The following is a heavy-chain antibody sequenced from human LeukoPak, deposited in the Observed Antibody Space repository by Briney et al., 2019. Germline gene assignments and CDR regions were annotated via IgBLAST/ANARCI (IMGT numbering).Heavy chain of an antibody. CDR3: ASQMVGYCSSTSCYAGYNYFDY. Sequence: GASVKVSCKASGYTFTGYYVHWVRQAPGQGLEWMGWINPNSGGTNYAQKFQGRVTMTRDTSISTAYMELSRLRSDDTAVYYCASQMVGYCSSTSCYAGYNYFDYWGQGTLVTVSS. V-gene: IGHV1-2*02. D-gene: IGHD2-2*01. J-gene: IGHJ4*02. CDR2: INPNSGGT. CDR1: GYTFTGYY.